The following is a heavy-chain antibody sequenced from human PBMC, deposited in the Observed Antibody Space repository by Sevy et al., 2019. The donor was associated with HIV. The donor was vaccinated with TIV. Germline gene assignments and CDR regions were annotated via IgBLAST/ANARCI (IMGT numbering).Heavy chain of an antibody. V-gene: IGHV3-48*03. CDR1: GFTFSSYE. CDR2: ISSSGSTI. J-gene: IGHJ6*02. D-gene: IGHD3-3*01. Sequence: GSLRLSCAASGFTFSSYEMNWVRQAPGKGLEWVSYISSSGSTIYYADSVKGRFTISRDNAKNSLYLQMNSLRAEDTAVYYCARAAVGVVIYGMDVWGQGTTVTVSS. CDR3: ARAAVGVVIYGMDV.